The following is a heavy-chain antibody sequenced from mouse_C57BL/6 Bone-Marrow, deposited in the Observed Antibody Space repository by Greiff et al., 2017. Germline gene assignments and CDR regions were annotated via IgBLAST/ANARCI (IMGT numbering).Heavy chain of an antibody. D-gene: IGHD1-1*01. CDR2: IYPRCGNT. J-gene: IGHJ1*03. Sequence: VQLVESGAELARPGASVKLSCKASGYTFTSYGISWVKPRTGQGLAWIGEIYPRCGNTYYHETFKGRVTLTADKSTSTAYMELRSLTTEDAANYYCAVVAEGYFDVWGTGTTVTVAS. CDR3: AVVAEGYFDV. CDR1: GYTFTSYG. V-gene: IGHV1-81*01.